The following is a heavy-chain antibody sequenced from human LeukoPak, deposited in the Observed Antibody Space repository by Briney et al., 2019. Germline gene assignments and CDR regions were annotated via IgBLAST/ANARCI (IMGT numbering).Heavy chain of an antibody. J-gene: IGHJ4*02. D-gene: IGHD2-15*01. CDR2: IYWDDDK. Sequence: SGPTLVNPTQTLTLTCSFSGFSLATGGEGVAWIRQPPGKAPEWLALIYWDDDKRFRPSLQSRLTVSKDTSKNQVVLSMTKMDPRDPAKFFCPHPPPGATPGRFDFWGKGILV. CDR1: GFSLATGGEG. CDR3: PHPPPGATPGRFDF. V-gene: IGHV2-5*02.